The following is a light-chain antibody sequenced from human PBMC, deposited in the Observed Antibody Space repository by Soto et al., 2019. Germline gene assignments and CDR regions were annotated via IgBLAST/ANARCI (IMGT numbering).Light chain of an antibody. Sequence: EIVLTQSPGTLSLSPGERATLSCRASQSVNSAYLARYQQKLGQAPSLLIYGASSRATGIPDRFSGSGSGTDFTLTINRLEPEDFAVYYCQQYGSSPWTFGQGTKVDIK. CDR1: QSVNSAY. J-gene: IGKJ1*01. CDR3: QQYGSSPWT. V-gene: IGKV3-20*01. CDR2: GAS.